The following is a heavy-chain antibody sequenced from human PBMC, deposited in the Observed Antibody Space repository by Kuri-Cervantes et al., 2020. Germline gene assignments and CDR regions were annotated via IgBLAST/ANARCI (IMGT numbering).Heavy chain of an antibody. J-gene: IGHJ6*03. D-gene: IGHD6-13*01. CDR1: GFTFDDYA. Sequence: SLKISCAASGFTFDDYAMHWVRQAPGKGLEWVSGISWNSGSIGYADSVKGRFTISRDNAKNSLYLQMNSLRAEDTALYYCAKAAGNWYYHYYMDVWGKGTTVTVSS. CDR2: ISWNSGSI. V-gene: IGHV3-9*01. CDR3: AKAAGNWYYHYYMDV.